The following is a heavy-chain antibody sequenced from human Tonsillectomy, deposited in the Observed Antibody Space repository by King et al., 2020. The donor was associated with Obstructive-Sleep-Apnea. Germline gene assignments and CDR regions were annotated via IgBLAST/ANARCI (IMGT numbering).Heavy chain of an antibody. CDR1: GFTFGSHA. D-gene: IGHD3-3*01. CDR3: AKDQYDCWTGYYTTSNFDY. J-gene: IGHJ4*02. V-gene: IGHV3-23*04. CDR2: ISGNGAFT. Sequence: VQLVESGGGLVQPGGSLRLSCAASGFTFGSHAMSWVRQVPGMGLEWVSAISGNGAFTYYADSVKGRFTVSRDNSRNTLYLQMNSLRVEDAAIYYCAKDQYDCWTGYYTTSNFDYWGQGTLVTVSS.